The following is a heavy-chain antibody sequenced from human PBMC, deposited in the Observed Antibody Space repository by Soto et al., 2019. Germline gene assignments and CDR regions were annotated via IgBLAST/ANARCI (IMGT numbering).Heavy chain of an antibody. D-gene: IGHD2-15*01. CDR2: IFYSGST. Sequence: SETLSLTCTVSGGSIRRDGFYWSWIRQHPGKGLEWIGNIFYSGSTHYNPSLKSRVVISIDTSENQFSLKLSSVTAADTAVYYCASSDCSGVGCQFNYWGQGTLVTVSS. V-gene: IGHV4-31*03. J-gene: IGHJ4*02. CDR1: GGSIRRDGFY. CDR3: ASSDCSGVGCQFNY.